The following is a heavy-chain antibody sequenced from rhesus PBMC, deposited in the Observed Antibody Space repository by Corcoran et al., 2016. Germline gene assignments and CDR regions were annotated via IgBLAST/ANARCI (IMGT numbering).Heavy chain of an antibody. CDR3: ARRFGTSFDY. CDR2: NFGSTWIS. J-gene: IGHJ4*01. D-gene: IGHD4-29*01. CDR1: VDSISSPYW. V-gene: IGHV4-93*01. Sequence: HVQLRESGPAVVKPSDTLSLTCAVSVDSISSPYWWSWVRQSPRTGLEWFCNNFGSTWISEYRPSLESRVTISKDTSNNRFSLNLISVTAADNAIYYCARRFGTSFDYWGQGVLVTVSS.